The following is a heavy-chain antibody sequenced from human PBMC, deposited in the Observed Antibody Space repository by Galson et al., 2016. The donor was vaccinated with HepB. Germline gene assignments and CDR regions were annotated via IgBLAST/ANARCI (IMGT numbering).Heavy chain of an antibody. J-gene: IGHJ4*02. CDR1: GFTFSDYY. Sequence: SLRLSCAASGFTFSDYYMSWIRQAPGKGLEWVTYISSSGSYTYYADSVKGRFTISRDNAKNSLYPQLNGLRVEDTAVYYCARERDYGDYVVFDYWGQGSLATVSS. D-gene: IGHD4-17*01. CDR3: ARERDYGDYVVFDY. V-gene: IGHV3-11*06. CDR2: ISSSGSYT.